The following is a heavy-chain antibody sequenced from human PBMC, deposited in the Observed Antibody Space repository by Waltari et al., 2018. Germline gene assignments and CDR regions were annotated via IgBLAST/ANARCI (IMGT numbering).Heavy chain of an antibody. CDR2: ISYDGSKK. D-gene: IGHD2-2*01. V-gene: IGHV3-30*04. CDR3: ARAHIVVVPAAMLGLGDY. J-gene: IGHJ4*02. Sequence: QVQLVESGGGVVQPGRSLRLSCAASGFTFSSYAMHWVRQAPGKGLEWVAVISYDGSKKYYVDSVKGRFTISRDNSKNTLYLQMNSLRAEDTAVYYCARAHIVVVPAAMLGLGDYWGQGTLVTVSS. CDR1: GFTFSSYA.